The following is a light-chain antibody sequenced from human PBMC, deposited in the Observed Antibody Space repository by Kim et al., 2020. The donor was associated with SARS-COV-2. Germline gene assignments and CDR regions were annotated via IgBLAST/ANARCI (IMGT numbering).Light chain of an antibody. Sequence: PGPSIAITCSGNRGDLGSYKYVSWYQQHPGKSPKLIIYEVTKRPSGVPAGFSGSMSGNTASLTVSGLQAEDEADYYCASHGGYDYVFGTGTKVTVL. CDR2: EVT. CDR1: RGDLGSYKY. V-gene: IGLV2-8*01. CDR3: ASHGGYDYV. J-gene: IGLJ1*01.